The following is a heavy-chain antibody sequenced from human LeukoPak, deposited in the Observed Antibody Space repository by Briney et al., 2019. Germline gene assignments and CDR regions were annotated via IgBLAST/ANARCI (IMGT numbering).Heavy chain of an antibody. D-gene: IGHD1-26*01. CDR1: GGSISSSSYY. CDR3: ARRVLYSGSYPHQVVGYFDL. Sequence: PSETLSLTCTVSGGSISSSSYYWGWIRQPPGKGLEWIGSIYYSGSTYYNPSLKSRVTISVDTSKNQFSLKLSSVTAADTAVYYCARRVLYSGSYPHQVVGYFDLWGRGTLVTVSS. J-gene: IGHJ2*01. CDR2: IYYSGST. V-gene: IGHV4-39*01.